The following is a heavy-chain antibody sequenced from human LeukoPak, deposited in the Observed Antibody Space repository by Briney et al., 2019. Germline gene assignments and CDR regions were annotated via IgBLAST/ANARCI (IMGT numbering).Heavy chain of an antibody. CDR3: ARQAISGYDPPPFDS. Sequence: SETLSLTCTVSGGSISSSTYYWGWIRQPPGKGLEWIGNLYYSGSTYYNPSLQSRVTISVDTSTNQFSMTLSSVTAADTAVYYCARQAISGYDPPPFDSWGQGTLVTVSS. CDR1: GGSISSSTYY. CDR2: LYYSGST. D-gene: IGHD5-12*01. V-gene: IGHV4-39*01. J-gene: IGHJ4*02.